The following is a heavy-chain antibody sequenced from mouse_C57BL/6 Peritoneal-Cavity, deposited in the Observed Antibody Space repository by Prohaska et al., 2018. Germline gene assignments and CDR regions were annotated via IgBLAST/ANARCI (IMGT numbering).Heavy chain of an antibody. CDR3: ARGGQSNYLYYYAMDY. V-gene: IGHV1-22*01. J-gene: IGHJ4*01. Sequence: HGKSLEWFGYINPNNGGTSYNQKFKVKSTLTVNKSSSTAYMELRSLTSEDSAVYYCARGGQSNYLYYYAMDYWGQGTSVTVSS. D-gene: IGHD2-5*01. CDR2: INPNNGGT.